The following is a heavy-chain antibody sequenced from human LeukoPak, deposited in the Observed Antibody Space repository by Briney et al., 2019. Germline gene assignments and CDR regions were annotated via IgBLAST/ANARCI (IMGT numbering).Heavy chain of an antibody. Sequence: SETLSLTCAVYGGSFSGYYWSWIRQPPGKGLEWIGEINHSGSTNYNPSPKSRVTISVDTSKNQFSLKLSSVTAADTAVYYCARAFPMPGGWYNQYYFDYWGQGTLVTVSS. D-gene: IGHD6-19*01. CDR2: INHSGST. CDR3: ARAFPMPGGWYNQYYFDY. V-gene: IGHV4-34*01. CDR1: GGSFSGYY. J-gene: IGHJ4*02.